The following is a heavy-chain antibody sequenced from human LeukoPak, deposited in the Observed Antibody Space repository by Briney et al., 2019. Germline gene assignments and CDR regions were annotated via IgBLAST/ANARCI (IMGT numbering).Heavy chain of an antibody. Sequence: SETLSLTCTVSGDSITSGSYYWGWTRQTPGKGLEWIGNIYSDGDTSFNPSLKSRITMSVYTSKNQFSLKLNSVTAADTAVYFCARDSGFWLYWGQGTLVSVSS. J-gene: IGHJ4*02. CDR2: IYSDGDT. CDR1: GDSITSGSYY. V-gene: IGHV4-39*07. CDR3: ARDSGFWLY. D-gene: IGHD3-22*01.